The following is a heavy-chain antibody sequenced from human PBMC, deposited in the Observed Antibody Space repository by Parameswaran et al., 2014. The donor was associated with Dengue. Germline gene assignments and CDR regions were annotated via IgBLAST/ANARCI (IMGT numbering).Heavy chain of an antibody. CDR3: ASDPLYDFWSGRTYYYYGLDV. D-gene: IGHD3-3*01. V-gene: IGHV1-2*02. J-gene: IGHJ6*02. Sequence: WVRQAPGQGLEWMGWINPNTGGTDYSQKFQGRVTLTSDTSINTAYMELSGLRSDDTAIYYCASDPLYDFWSGRTYYYYGLDVWGQGTTVTVSS. CDR2: INPNTGGT.